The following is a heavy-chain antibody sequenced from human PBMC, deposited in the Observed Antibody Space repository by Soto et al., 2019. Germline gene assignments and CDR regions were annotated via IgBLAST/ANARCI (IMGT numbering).Heavy chain of an antibody. J-gene: IGHJ4*02. V-gene: IGHV4-30-2*01. CDR2: IYHSGST. D-gene: IGHD5-12*01. Sequence: QLQLQESGSGLVKPSQTLSLTCAVSGGSISSGGYSWSWIRQPPGKGLEWIGYIYHSGSTSYHPSLTRRATISVDRSKNQFSLKLSSVTAAETAVYYCAAGGGLPRYYWGQGTLVTVSS. CDR1: GGSISSGGYS. CDR3: AAGGGLPRYY.